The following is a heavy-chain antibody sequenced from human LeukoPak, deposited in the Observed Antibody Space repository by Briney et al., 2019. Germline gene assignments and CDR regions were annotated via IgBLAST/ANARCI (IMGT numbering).Heavy chain of an antibody. V-gene: IGHV3-53*01. J-gene: IGHJ4*02. CDR2: IYGGGNT. D-gene: IGHD4-23*01. CDR3: ARRGDGGRSFDY. CDR1: GFAVGSSY. Sequence: GGSLRLSCAASGFAVGSSYMNWVRQAPGKGLEWVSLIYGGGNTYYADSVKGRFTISRDNSKNTLYLQMNSLRAEDTAVYYCARRGDGGRSFDYWGQGTLVTVSS.